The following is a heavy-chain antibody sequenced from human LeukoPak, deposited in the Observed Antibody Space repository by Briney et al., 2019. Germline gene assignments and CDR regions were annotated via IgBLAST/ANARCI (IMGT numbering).Heavy chain of an antibody. CDR3: ARELHYAFDI. CDR2: ISDAGST. V-gene: IGHV3-48*02. CDR1: GFTFSSYT. D-gene: IGHD4-11*01. Sequence: AGTLSLSCAVSGFTFSSYTMNWVRQAPGKGLEWVSYISDAGSTYADSVGGRFTISRDNAKNSLYLQMDSLRDEDTALYYCARELHYAFDIWGQGTMVTVSS. J-gene: IGHJ3*02.